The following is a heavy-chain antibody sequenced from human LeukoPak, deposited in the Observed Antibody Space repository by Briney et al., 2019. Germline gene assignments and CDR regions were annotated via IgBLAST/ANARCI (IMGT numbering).Heavy chain of an antibody. Sequence: PGRSLRLSCAASGFTFSAYVMHWVRQAPGKELECVSVISNDGNDKYYGDSVKGRFSISRDNSKNTLYLQMSSLRTEDTAVYYCARDGGYTGGWTYGAGDYWGQEALVTVSS. J-gene: IGHJ4*01. CDR3: ARDGGYTGGWTYGAGDY. D-gene: IGHD2-8*02. V-gene: IGHV3-30*04. CDR2: ISNDGNDK. CDR1: GFTFSAYV.